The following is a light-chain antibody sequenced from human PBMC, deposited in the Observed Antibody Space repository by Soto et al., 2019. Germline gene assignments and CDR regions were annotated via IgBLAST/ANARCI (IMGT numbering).Light chain of an antibody. CDR1: SSNIGSNT. CDR3: AAWDDSLNGWV. CDR2: SNN. Sequence: QSVLTQPPSASGTPGQRVTISCSGSSSNIGSNTVNLYQQLPGTAPKLLIYSNNQRPSGFPDRFSGSKSGTSASLAISGLQSEDEADYYCAAWDDSLNGWVFGGGTKLTVL. J-gene: IGLJ3*02. V-gene: IGLV1-44*01.